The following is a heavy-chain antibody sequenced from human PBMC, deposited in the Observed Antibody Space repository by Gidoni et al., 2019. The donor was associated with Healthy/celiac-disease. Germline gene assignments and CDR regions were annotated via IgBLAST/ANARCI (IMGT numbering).Heavy chain of an antibody. V-gene: IGHV3-15*01. CDR2: IKSKADGGTA. CDR3: STEFGY. D-gene: IGHD3-10*01. CDR1: GVTFSNAW. J-gene: IGHJ4*02. Sequence: EVQLVESGGGLVKPGGSLRLSCAASGVTFSNAWMSWARQAPGKGLEWVGRIKSKADGGTADYAAPVKGRFTISRDDSKNTLYLQMNSLKTEDAAVYYCSTEFGYWGQGTLVTVSS.